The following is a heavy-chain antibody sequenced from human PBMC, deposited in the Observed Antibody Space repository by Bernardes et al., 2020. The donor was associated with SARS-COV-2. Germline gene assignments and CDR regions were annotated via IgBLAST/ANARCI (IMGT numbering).Heavy chain of an antibody. D-gene: IGHD2-2*01. J-gene: IGHJ6*03. Sequence: SETLSLTCAVYGGSLSGYYWSWIRQSPGKGLEWIGEMKYSGSTNYNPSLKSRVTTSVDTSKNQFSLKLSSVTAADTAVYYCAREGGYCSRTSCYYYYMDVWGKGTTVTVSS. CDR1: GGSLSGYY. CDR2: MKYSGST. V-gene: IGHV4-34*01. CDR3: AREGGYCSRTSCYYYYMDV.